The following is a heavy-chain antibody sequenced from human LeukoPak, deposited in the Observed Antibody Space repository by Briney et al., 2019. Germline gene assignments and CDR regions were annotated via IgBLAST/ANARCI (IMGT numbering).Heavy chain of an antibody. J-gene: IGHJ4*02. V-gene: IGHV4-34*01. CDR1: GGSFSGYY. D-gene: IGHD3-22*01. Sequence: SETLSLTCAVYGGSFSGYYWSWIRQPPGKGLEWIGEINHSGSTNYNPSLKSRVTVSVDTSKNQFSLKLSSVTAADTAVYYCASSRYYDSSGCYYFDYWGQGTLVTVSS. CDR2: INHSGST. CDR3: ASSRYYDSSGCYYFDY.